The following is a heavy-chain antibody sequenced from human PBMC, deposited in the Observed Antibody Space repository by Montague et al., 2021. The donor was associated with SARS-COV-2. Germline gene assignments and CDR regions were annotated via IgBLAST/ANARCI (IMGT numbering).Heavy chain of an antibody. CDR2: IYSGGST. V-gene: IGHV3-53*01. CDR1: GFTVSSNY. CDR3: ARGGHSSSWYYYYGMDV. J-gene: IGHJ6*02. D-gene: IGHD6-13*01. Sequence: PLRLSCAASGFTVSSNYMSWVRQAPGKGLEWVSVIYSGGSTYYAGSVKGRFTISRDNSKNTLYLQMNSLRAEDTAVYYCARGGHSSSWYYYYGMDVWGQGTTVTVSS.